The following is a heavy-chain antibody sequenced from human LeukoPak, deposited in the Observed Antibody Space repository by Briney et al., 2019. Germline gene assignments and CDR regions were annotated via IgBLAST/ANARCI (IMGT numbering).Heavy chain of an antibody. Sequence: GGSLRLSCAASGFTFIDYWMHWVRQAPGKGLVWVSRINSDGTDTSYADSVKGRFTISIDNAKNTLYLQMNSLRADDTAVYYCASFNFLGSWGPGTVVTVSS. D-gene: IGHD1-1*01. CDR1: GFTFIDYW. CDR2: INSDGTDT. CDR3: ASFNFLGS. V-gene: IGHV3-74*01. J-gene: IGHJ5*02.